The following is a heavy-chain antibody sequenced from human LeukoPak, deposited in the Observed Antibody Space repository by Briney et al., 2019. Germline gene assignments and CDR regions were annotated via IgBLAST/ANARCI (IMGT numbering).Heavy chain of an antibody. CDR2: ISSSSSTI. J-gene: IGHJ3*02. V-gene: IGHV3-48*02. Sequence: GGSLRLSCAASGFTFSNYNINWVRQAPGKGLEWLSYISSSSSTIYYAHSVKGRFTISRDNAKNSLYLQMNSLRDEDTAVYYCARVVIAANPDAFDIWGQGTMVTVFS. CDR1: GFTFSNYN. CDR3: ARVVIAANPDAFDI. D-gene: IGHD2-15*01.